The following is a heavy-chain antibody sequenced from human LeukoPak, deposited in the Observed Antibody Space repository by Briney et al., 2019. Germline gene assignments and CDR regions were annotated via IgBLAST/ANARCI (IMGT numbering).Heavy chain of an antibody. CDR1: GFTFSSYG. CDR3: AKDPDCSGGSCFLRGTYYYYGMDV. V-gene: IGHV3-30*18. Sequence: GGSLRLSCAASGFTFSSYGMHRVRQAPGKGLEWVAVISYDGSNKYYADSVKGRFTISRDNSKNTLYLQMNSLRAEDTAVYYCAKDPDCSGGSCFLRGTYYYYGMDVWGQGTTVTVSS. J-gene: IGHJ6*02. D-gene: IGHD2-15*01. CDR2: ISYDGSNK.